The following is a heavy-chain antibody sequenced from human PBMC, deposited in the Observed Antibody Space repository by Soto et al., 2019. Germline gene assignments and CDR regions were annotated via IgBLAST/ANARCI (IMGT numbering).Heavy chain of an antibody. J-gene: IGHJ5*02. CDR3: ARDQSWHDLLWWFDP. CDR1: GFTFSSYA. CDR2: ISGSADST. D-gene: IGHD1-1*01. V-gene: IGHV3-23*01. Sequence: GGSLRLSCAASGFTFSSYAMSWVRQAPGKGLEWVSTISGSADSTYYADSVKGRFTISRDNSKNTLYLQMSSLRAEDTAVYYCARDQSWHDLLWWFDPWGQGTPVTVSS.